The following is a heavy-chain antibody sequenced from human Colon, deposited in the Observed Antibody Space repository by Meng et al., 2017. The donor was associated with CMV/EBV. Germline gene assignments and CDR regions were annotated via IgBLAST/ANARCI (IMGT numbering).Heavy chain of an antibody. CDR1: GGSISSYY. CDR3: ARDRVVDDFWRGYPYYYGMDV. J-gene: IGHJ6*02. V-gene: IGHV4-59*01. D-gene: IGHD3-3*01. Sequence: SETLSLTCTVSGGSISSYYWSWIRQPPGKGLEWIGYIYYSGSTNYNPSLKSRVTISVDTSKNQFSLKLSSVTAADTAVYYCARDRVVDDFWRGYPYYYGMDVWGQGTTVTVSS. CDR2: IYYSGST.